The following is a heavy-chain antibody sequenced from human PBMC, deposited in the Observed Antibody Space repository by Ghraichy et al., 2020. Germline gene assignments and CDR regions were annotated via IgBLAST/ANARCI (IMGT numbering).Heavy chain of an antibody. CDR3: AKNKYLTRGYSYGPMWFDP. CDR1: GFTFSSYA. Sequence: GGSLRLSCAASGFTFSSYAMSWVRQAPGKGLEWVSAISGSGGSTYYADSVKGRFTISRDNSKNTLYLQMNSLRAEDTAVYYCAKNKYLTRGYSYGPMWFDPWGQGTLVTVSS. J-gene: IGHJ5*02. CDR2: ISGSGGST. D-gene: IGHD5-18*01. V-gene: IGHV3-23*01.